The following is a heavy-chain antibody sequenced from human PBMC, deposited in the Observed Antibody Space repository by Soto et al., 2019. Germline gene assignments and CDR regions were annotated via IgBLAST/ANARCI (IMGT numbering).Heavy chain of an antibody. CDR3: ARDLDDYSNYEGYYYYGMDV. J-gene: IGHJ6*02. Sequence: PGGSLRLSCAASGFTFSSYSMNWVRQAPGKGLEWVSSISSSSSYIYYADSVKGRFTISRDNAKNSLYLQMNSLRAEDTAVYCCARDLDDYSNYEGYYYYGMDVWGQGTTVTVSS. CDR2: ISSSSSYI. D-gene: IGHD4-4*01. V-gene: IGHV3-21*04. CDR1: GFTFSSYS.